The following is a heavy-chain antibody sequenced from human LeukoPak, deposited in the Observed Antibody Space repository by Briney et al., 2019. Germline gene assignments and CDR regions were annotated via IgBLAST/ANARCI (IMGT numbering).Heavy chain of an antibody. J-gene: IGHJ4*02. CDR2: IYSGGTT. Sequence: PGGSLRLSCVASGYTFSSYGMHWVRQAPGKWLEWVSVIYSGGTTYYADSVKGRFTISRDNSKNTLHLQMNSLRAEDTAVYYCARDQYSYAHAAHWGQGTLVTVSS. V-gene: IGHV3-66*01. CDR3: ARDQYSYAHAAH. D-gene: IGHD5-18*01. CDR1: GYTFSSYG.